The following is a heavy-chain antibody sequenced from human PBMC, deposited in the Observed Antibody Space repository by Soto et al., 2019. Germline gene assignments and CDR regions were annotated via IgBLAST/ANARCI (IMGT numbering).Heavy chain of an antibody. D-gene: IGHD3-10*01. CDR2: ISSSGSTI. V-gene: IGHV3-11*01. Sequence: PGGSLRLSCAASGFTFSDYYMSWIRQAPGKGLEWVSYISSSGSTIYYADSVKGRFTISRDNAKNSLYLQMNSLRAEDTAVYYCARDQYYYGSGSYPYYYYGMDVWGQGTTVT. J-gene: IGHJ6*02. CDR1: GFTFSDYY. CDR3: ARDQYYYGSGSYPYYYYGMDV.